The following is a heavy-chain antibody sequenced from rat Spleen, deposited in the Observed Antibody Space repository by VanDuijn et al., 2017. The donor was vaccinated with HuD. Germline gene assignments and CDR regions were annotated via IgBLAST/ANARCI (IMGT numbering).Heavy chain of an antibody. CDR1: GFTYSNYV. Sequence: EVQLVESDGGLVQPGRSLKLSCAASGFTYSNYVMAWVRQAPTKGLEWVASISTGGGRNFYRDSVKGRFTISRDNAKSSLYLQMDSLRSEDAATYYCTRHDYSGVITNWFAYWGQGTLVTVSS. CDR2: ISTGGGRN. V-gene: IGHV5S23*01. D-gene: IGHD4-4*01. J-gene: IGHJ3*01. CDR3: TRHDYSGVITNWFAY.